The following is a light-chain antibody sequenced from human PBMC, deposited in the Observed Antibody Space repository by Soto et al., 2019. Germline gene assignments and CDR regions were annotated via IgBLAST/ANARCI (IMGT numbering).Light chain of an antibody. J-gene: IGLJ3*02. CDR2: LNSDGSH. V-gene: IGLV4-69*01. Sequence: QLVLTQSPSASASLGSSVKLPCTLSSGHSSYAIAWHQQQPEKGPRYLMKLNSDGSHSKGAGIPDRFSGSSSGAERYLTLYCLQSEDEADYYCQTCGTGIRVFGGGTKLTVL. CDR3: QTCGTGIRV. CDR1: SGHSSYA.